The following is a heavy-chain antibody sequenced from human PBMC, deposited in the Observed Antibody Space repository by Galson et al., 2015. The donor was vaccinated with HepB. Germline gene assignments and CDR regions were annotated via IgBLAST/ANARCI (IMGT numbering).Heavy chain of an antibody. CDR3: ARVATVVRSYYYYGMDV. V-gene: IGHV1-2*02. J-gene: IGHJ6*02. Sequence: SVKVSCKASGYTFTGYYMHWVRQAPGQGLEWMGWINPNSGGTNYAQKFQGRVTMTRGTSISTAYMELSSLRSEDTAVYYCARVATVVRSYYYYGMDVWGQGTTVTVSS. CDR1: GYTFTGYY. D-gene: IGHD4-23*01. CDR2: INPNSGGT.